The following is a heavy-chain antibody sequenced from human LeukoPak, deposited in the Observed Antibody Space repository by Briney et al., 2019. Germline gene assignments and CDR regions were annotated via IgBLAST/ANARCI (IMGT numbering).Heavy chain of an antibody. J-gene: IGHJ4*02. Sequence: GGSLRLSCEASGFTFSSYAMHWVRQAPGKGLEWVANIKQDGNEKYYVDSVKGRFTISRDNAKNSLYLQMNSLRAEDTAVYYCVRMGRYGDYDYWGQGTLVTVSS. CDR1: GFTFSSYA. D-gene: IGHD4-17*01. CDR3: VRMGRYGDYDY. V-gene: IGHV3-7*01. CDR2: IKQDGNEK.